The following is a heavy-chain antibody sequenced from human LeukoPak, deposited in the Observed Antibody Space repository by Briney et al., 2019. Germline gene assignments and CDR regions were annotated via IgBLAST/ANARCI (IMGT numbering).Heavy chain of an antibody. CDR2: ITPIFGTA. Sequence: GASVKASCKASGGTFRSYAISWVRQAPGQGLEWMGGITPIFGTANYAQKFQGRVTITAVESMSTAYMELSSLRSEDTAVYYCARGWLAETTVVTPYNYWGQGTLVTVSS. D-gene: IGHD4-23*01. J-gene: IGHJ4*02. V-gene: IGHV1-69*13. CDR1: GGTFRSYA. CDR3: ARGWLAETTVVTPYNY.